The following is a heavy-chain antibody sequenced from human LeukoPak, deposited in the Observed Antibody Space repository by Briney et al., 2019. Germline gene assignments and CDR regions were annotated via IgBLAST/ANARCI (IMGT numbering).Heavy chain of an antibody. Sequence: ASVKVSCKASGYTFTNYDINWVRQATGQGLEWMGWMNPHSGSTGYAQKFQGRVTMTRDTSITTAYMELSSLRSEDTAVYYCARGNYYDSSGYGTGVDYWGQGTLVTVSS. CDR3: ARGNYYDSSGYGTGVDY. J-gene: IGHJ4*02. D-gene: IGHD3-22*01. CDR2: MNPHSGST. V-gene: IGHV1-8*01. CDR1: GYTFTNYD.